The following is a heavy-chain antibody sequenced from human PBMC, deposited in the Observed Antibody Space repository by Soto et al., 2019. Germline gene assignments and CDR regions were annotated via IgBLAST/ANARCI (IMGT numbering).Heavy chain of an antibody. D-gene: IGHD2-8*02. CDR3: ARDHRTDYYYGMDV. CDR1: GFTFSSYS. J-gene: IGHJ6*02. CDR2: ISSSSSYI. V-gene: IGHV3-21*01. Sequence: GGYLRLSCAASGFTFSSYSMNWVRQALGKGLEWVSSISSSSSYIYYADSVKGRFTISRDNAKNSLYLQMNSLRAEDTAVYYCARDHRTDYYYGMDVWGQGTTVTVSS.